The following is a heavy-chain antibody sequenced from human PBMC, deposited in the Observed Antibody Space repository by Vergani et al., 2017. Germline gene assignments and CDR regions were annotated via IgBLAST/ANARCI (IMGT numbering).Heavy chain of an antibody. J-gene: IGHJ4*02. D-gene: IGHD3-22*01. V-gene: IGHV1-69*02. CDR2: IIPILGIA. CDR1: GGTFSSYT. CDR3: NSYYYDSSGYYYVY. Sequence: QVQRVHSGAEVKKPASSVKVSCKASGGTFSSYTISWVRQAPGQGLEWMGRIIPILGIANYAQKFQGRVTITADKSTSTAYMELSSLRSEDTAVYYCNSYYYDSSGYYYVYWGQGTLVTVSS.